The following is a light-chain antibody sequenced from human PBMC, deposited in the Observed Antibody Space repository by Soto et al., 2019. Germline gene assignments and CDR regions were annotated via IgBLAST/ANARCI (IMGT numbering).Light chain of an antibody. CDR1: QSVSSN. CDR3: QQYNNWPLT. J-gene: IGKJ4*01. V-gene: IGKV3-15*01. Sequence: EIVMTQSPATLSVSPGERATLSCRASQSVSSNLAWDQQKPGQAPRLLIYGASTRATGIPARFSGSGSGTEFTLTISSLQSEDFAGYYCQQYNNWPLTVGGGTKVEIK. CDR2: GAS.